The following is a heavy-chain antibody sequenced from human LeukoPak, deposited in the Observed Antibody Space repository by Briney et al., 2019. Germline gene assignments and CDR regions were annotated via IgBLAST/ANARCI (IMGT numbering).Heavy chain of an antibody. CDR3: ARSLRIAAAGRGYGYYYGMDV. D-gene: IGHD6-13*01. Sequence: ASVKVSCKASGGTFSSYAISGVRQAPGQGLEWIGRIIPILGIANYAQKFQGRVTITADKSTSTAYMELSSLRSEDTAVYYCARSLRIAAAGRGYGYYYGMDVWGQGTTVTVSS. V-gene: IGHV1-69*04. CDR2: IIPILGIA. CDR1: GGTFSSYA. J-gene: IGHJ6*02.